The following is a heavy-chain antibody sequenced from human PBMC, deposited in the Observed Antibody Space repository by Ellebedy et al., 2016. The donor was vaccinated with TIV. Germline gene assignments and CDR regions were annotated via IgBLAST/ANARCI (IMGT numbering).Heavy chain of an antibody. CDR1: GFTFSSYA. J-gene: IGHJ6*02. D-gene: IGHD5-12*01. CDR2: ISYDRSNK. CDR3: ASGGRGLRRSADV. Sequence: GESLKISCAASGFTFSSYAMHSVRQAPGKGLEWVAVISYDRSNKYYADCVKGRFTISRDNSKNTLYLQMNSLRAEDTAVYYCASGGRGLRRSADVWGQGTTVTVSS. V-gene: IGHV3-30*01.